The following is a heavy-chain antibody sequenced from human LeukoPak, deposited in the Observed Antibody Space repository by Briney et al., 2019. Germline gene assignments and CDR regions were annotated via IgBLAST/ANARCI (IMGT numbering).Heavy chain of an antibody. D-gene: IGHD4-17*01. CDR1: GFTFSSSG. CDR3: AKDKATVRTRGFDY. J-gene: IGHJ4*02. Sequence: GGSLRLSCAASGFTFSSSGMHWVRQAPGKGLEWVAFIRYDGSNKYYADSVKGRFTISRDNSKNTLYLQMNSLRAEDTAVYYCAKDKATVRTRGFDYWGQGTLVTVSS. CDR2: IRYDGSNK. V-gene: IGHV3-30*02.